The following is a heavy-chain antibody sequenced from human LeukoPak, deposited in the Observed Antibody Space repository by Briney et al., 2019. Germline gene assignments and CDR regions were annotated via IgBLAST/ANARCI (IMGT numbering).Heavy chain of an antibody. CDR2: IKNDGAVK. CDR3: AKDSYSKGDF. CDR1: GFTFSNAW. J-gene: IGHJ4*02. Sequence: GGSLRLSCAASGFTFSNAWMSWVRQAPGKGLEWVANIKNDGAVKNYVDSVKGRFTISRDNAKNSQYLQMNSLRAEDTAVYYCAKDSYSKGDFWGQGVLVTVSS. V-gene: IGHV3-7*01. D-gene: IGHD6-13*01.